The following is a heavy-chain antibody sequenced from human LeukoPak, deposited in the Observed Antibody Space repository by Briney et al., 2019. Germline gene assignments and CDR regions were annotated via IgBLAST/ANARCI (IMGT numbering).Heavy chain of an antibody. D-gene: IGHD2/OR15-2a*01. CDR2: INHSGST. V-gene: IGHV4-34*01. J-gene: IGHJ6*02. CDR1: GGSFSGYY. Sequence: SETLSLTCAVYGGSFSGYYWSWIRQPPGKGLEWIGEINHSGSTNYNPSLKSRVTISVDTSKNQFSLKLSSVTAADTAVYYCARAPSFQGYYYYYGMDVWGQGTTVTVSS. CDR3: ARAPSFQGYYYYYGMDV.